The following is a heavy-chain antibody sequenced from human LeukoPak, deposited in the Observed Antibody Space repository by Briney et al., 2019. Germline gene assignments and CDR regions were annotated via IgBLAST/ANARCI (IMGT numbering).Heavy chain of an antibody. J-gene: IGHJ3*02. Sequence: SQTLSLTCTVSGGSISSGGYYWSWIRQPPGKGLEWIGYIYYSGSNYYNPSLKSRVTISVDRSKSQFSLKLSSVTAADTAVYYCARGYCSSTSCDHAFDIWGQGTMVTVSS. V-gene: IGHV4-30-2*01. CDR1: GGSISSGGYY. CDR3: ARGYCSSTSCDHAFDI. CDR2: IYYSGSN. D-gene: IGHD2-2*01.